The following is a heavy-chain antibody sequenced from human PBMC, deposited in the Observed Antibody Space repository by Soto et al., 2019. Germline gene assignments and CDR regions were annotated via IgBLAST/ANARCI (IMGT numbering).Heavy chain of an antibody. CDR3: AKDPTYDYGYFDS. Sequence: TGGSLRLSCAASGFTFSSYAMNWVRQAPGKGLEWVSTIRTNVGDTYYAASVKGRFTISRDNSKSTVYLHLNSLRAEDTAIYYCAKDPTYDYGYFDSWGQGTLVTVSS. J-gene: IGHJ4*02. D-gene: IGHD4-17*01. CDR1: GFTFSSYA. CDR2: IRTNVGDT. V-gene: IGHV3-23*01.